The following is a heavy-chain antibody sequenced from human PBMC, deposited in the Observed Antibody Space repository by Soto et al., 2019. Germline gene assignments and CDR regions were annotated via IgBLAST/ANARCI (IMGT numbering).Heavy chain of an antibody. CDR1: GFTFTSYA. Sequence: PGGSLRLSCAASGFTFTSYAMGWVRQAPGKGLEWVSVISSGGSTYYADSVRGRFTISRDNSKHTLSLQMNSLRAEDTAVYYCAKRRGAGGHFDYWGQGALVTVSS. J-gene: IGHJ4*02. D-gene: IGHD2-15*01. V-gene: IGHV3-23*01. CDR2: ISSGGST. CDR3: AKRRGAGGHFDY.